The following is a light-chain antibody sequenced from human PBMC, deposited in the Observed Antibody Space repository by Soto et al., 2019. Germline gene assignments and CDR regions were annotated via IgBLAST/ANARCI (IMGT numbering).Light chain of an antibody. CDR2: SAS. J-gene: IGKJ2*01. CDR1: QSIANF. CDR3: QQGHSTPYT. V-gene: IGKV1-39*01. Sequence: DIQMTQSPSSLSASVGDRVTITCRASQSIANFLNWYQQKPGRAPKLLIHSASALPSGVPSRFSGSGSGTEFTLTMSGLQPEDFATYYCQQGHSTPYTFGQGTKVDIK.